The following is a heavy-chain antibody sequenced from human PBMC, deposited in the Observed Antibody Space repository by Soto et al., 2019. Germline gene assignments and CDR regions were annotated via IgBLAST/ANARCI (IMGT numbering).Heavy chain of an antibody. Sequence: GGSLRLSCAASGFTFGHYSMNWVRQAPGKGLEWVSYISGSSSSIYYADSVKGRFTISRDNAKNSLYLQMNSLSDDDTAVYYCARLPGEIFAYFHYGMDVWGQGTTVTVSS. CDR3: ARLPGEIFAYFHYGMDV. CDR1: GFTFGHYS. J-gene: IGHJ6*02. D-gene: IGHD3-3*01. CDR2: ISGSSSSI. V-gene: IGHV3-48*02.